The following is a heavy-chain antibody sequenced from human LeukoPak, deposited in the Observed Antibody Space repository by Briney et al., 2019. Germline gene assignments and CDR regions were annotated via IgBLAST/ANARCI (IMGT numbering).Heavy chain of an antibody. D-gene: IGHD2-15*01. Sequence: GSSVKVSCKASGGTFSGYAISWVRQAPGQGLEWMGGIIPIFGTANYAQKFQGRVTITADESTSTAYMELSSLRSEDTAVYYCARDLGYCSGGSCYDFDYWGQGTLVTVSS. CDR3: ARDLGYCSGGSCYDFDY. J-gene: IGHJ4*02. CDR2: IIPIFGTA. V-gene: IGHV1-69*01. CDR1: GGTFSGYA.